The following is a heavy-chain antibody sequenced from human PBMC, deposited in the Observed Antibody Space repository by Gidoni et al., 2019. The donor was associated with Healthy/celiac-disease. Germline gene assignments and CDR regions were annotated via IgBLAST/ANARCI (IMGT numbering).Heavy chain of an antibody. V-gene: IGHV1-46*01. Sequence: QVQLVQSGAEVKKPGASVTVSCKASGYPFPSYYMHWVRQPPGQGLEWMGIINPSGGSTSYAQKFQGRVTMTRDTSTSTVYMELSSLRSEDTAVYYCARDYYDSSGYSPWFDPWGQGTLVTVSS. J-gene: IGHJ5*02. CDR1: GYPFPSYY. CDR3: ARDYYDSSGYSPWFDP. D-gene: IGHD3-22*01. CDR2: INPSGGST.